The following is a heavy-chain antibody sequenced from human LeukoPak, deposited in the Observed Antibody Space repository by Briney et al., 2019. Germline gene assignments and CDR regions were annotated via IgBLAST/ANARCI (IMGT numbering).Heavy chain of an antibody. V-gene: IGHV3-64*01. D-gene: IGHD3-10*01. CDR2: ISTNGVGT. J-gene: IGHJ4*02. CDR3: ARYTSGSCYDY. Sequence: GGSLRLSCAASGFTFSSYAMHWVRQAPGKGLEYVSAISTNGVGTYYANSVKGRFTLSRDNSKNTLYLQIGSLRPEDMAVYYCARYTSGSCYDYWGRGTLVTVSS. CDR1: GFTFSSYA.